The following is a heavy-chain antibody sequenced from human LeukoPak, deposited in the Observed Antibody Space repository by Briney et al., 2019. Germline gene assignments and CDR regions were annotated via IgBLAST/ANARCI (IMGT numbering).Heavy chain of an antibody. CDR3: ATTQPGGSYRDLTY. J-gene: IGHJ4*02. CDR2: ISGSGGRT. D-gene: IGHD3-16*01. CDR1: GFTLNNYA. V-gene: IGHV3-23*01. Sequence: GGSLRLSCAASGFTLNNYAMNWVRQAPGKGLEWVSAISGSGGRTYYADSVKGRFTISRDNSKNTLCLQMNSLRAEDTAVYHCATTQPGGSYRDLTYWGQGALVTVSS.